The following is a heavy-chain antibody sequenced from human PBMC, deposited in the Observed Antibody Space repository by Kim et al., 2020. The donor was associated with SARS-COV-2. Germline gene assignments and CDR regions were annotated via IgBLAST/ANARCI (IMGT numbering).Heavy chain of an antibody. CDR3: AKISPPYYYYGMDV. V-gene: IGHV1-69*01. Sequence: AHKFQGRVTITADESTSTAYMELSSLRSEDTAVYYCAKISPPYYYYGMDVWGQGTTVTVSS. J-gene: IGHJ6*02.